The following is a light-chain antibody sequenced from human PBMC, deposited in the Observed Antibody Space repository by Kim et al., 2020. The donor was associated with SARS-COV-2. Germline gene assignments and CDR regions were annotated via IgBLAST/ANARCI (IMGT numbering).Light chain of an antibody. J-gene: IGKJ4*01. CDR1: QSVSSSY. V-gene: IGKV3-20*01. Sequence: EIVLTQSPGTLSLSPGERATLSCRASQSVSSSYLAWYQQKPGQAPRLLTYGASSRATGIPDRFSGSGSGTDFTLTISRLEPEDFAVYYCQQYGSSPFGGGTKVDIK. CDR3: QQYGSSP. CDR2: GAS.